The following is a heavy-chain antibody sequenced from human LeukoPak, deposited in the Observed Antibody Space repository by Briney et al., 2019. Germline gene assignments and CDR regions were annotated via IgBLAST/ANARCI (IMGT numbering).Heavy chain of an antibody. Sequence: ASVTVSCKASGYTFTSYDINWVRQAPGQGLEWMGWMNPNSGNTGYAQKFQGRVTMTRNTSISTAYMELSSLRSEDTAVYYCARYNSSSWYYYYYYGMDVWGQGTTVTVSS. V-gene: IGHV1-8*01. D-gene: IGHD6-13*01. CDR1: GYTFTSYD. J-gene: IGHJ6*02. CDR2: MNPNSGNT. CDR3: ARYNSSSWYYYYYYGMDV.